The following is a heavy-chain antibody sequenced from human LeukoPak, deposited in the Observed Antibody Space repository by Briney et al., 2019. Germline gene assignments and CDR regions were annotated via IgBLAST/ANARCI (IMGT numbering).Heavy chain of an antibody. CDR2: INHSGST. V-gene: IGHV4-34*01. Sequence: PSETLSLTCAVYGGSFSGYCWSWIRQPPGKGLEWIGEINHSGSTNYNPSLKSRVTISVDTSKNQFSLKLSSVTAADTAVYYCARGQLAYAFDIWGQGTMVTVSS. CDR3: ARGQLAYAFDI. CDR1: GGSFSGYC. J-gene: IGHJ3*02. D-gene: IGHD6-6*01.